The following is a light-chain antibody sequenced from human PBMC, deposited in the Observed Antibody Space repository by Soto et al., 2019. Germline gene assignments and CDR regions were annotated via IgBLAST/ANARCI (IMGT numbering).Light chain of an antibody. Sequence: SCTGSSSNIGAGYDVHWYQQLPGTAPKLLIYGNSNRPSGVPDRFSGSKSGTSASLAITGLQAEDEADYYCQSYDSSLSALFGGGTKLTVL. CDR1: SSNIGAGYD. CDR3: QSYDSSLSAL. CDR2: GNS. V-gene: IGLV1-40*01. J-gene: IGLJ2*01.